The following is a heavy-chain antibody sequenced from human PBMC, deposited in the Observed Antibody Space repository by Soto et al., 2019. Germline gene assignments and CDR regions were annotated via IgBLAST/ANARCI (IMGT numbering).Heavy chain of an antibody. J-gene: IGHJ4*02. CDR2: IYYSGST. CDR3: ARGPVVATLYYFDY. V-gene: IGHV4-31*03. D-gene: IGHD2-15*01. CDR1: GGSISSGGYY. Sequence: QVQLQESGPGLVKPSQTLSLTCTVSGGSISSGGYYWSWIRQHTGKGLEWIGYIYYSGSTYYNPSLKSRVTISVDTSKNQFSLKLSSVTAADTAVYYCARGPVVATLYYFDYWGQGTLVTVSS.